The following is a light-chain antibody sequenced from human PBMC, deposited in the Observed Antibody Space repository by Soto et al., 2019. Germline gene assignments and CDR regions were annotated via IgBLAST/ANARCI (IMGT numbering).Light chain of an antibody. CDR2: QVS. J-gene: IGLJ1*01. CDR1: SSDVGDYNY. Sequence: QSALTQPPSASGSPGQSVTISCTGTSSDVGDYNYVSWHQQHPGKAPKLMIYQVSQRPSGVPDRFSGSKSGNTASLTVSGLQAEDEADYYCSSYAGSNNFVFGTGTKLTVL. CDR3: SSYAGSNNFV. V-gene: IGLV2-8*01.